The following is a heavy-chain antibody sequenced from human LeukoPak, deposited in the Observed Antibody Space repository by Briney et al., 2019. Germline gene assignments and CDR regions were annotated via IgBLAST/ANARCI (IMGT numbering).Heavy chain of an antibody. CDR1: GGSISSYY. V-gene: IGHV4-59*01. CDR3: AIVLKGGYDWSCGFDI. J-gene: IGHJ3*02. CDR2: IYYSGST. Sequence: SETLSLTCTVSGGSISSYYWSWIRQPPGKGLEWIGYIYYSGSTDYNPSLKSRVTISVDTSKNQFSLNLSSVTAADTAVYYCAIVLKGGYDWSCGFDIWGQGTVVAVSS. D-gene: IGHD5-12*01.